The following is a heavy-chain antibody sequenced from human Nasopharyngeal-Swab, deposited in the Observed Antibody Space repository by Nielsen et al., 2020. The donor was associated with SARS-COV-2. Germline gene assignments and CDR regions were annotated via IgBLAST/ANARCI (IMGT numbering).Heavy chain of an antibody. CDR1: GGTFSSYD. CDR2: IIPIFGTA. Sequence: SVKVSCKASGGTFSSYDISWVRQAPGQGLEWMGGIIPIFGTANYAQKFQGRVTITADKSTSTAYMELSSLRSEDTAVYYCARKGLEGYYYYGMDVWGQGTTVTVSS. CDR3: ARKGLEGYYYYGMDV. V-gene: IGHV1-69*06. D-gene: IGHD3-3*01. J-gene: IGHJ6*02.